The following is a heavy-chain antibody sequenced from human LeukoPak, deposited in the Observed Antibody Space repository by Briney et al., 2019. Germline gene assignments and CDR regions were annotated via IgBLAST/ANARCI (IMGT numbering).Heavy chain of an antibody. CDR1: GGSLSSYY. J-gene: IGHJ3*02. CDR2: IYYSGST. CDR3: AREMTTDAFNI. V-gene: IGHV4-59*01. Sequence: SETLSLTCTVSGGSLSSYYWSWLRQPPGKGLEWIGYIYYSGSTNYNPSLKRRVTISVDTSKNQFSLKLSSVTAADTAVYYCAREMTTDAFNIWGQGTRVTVSS. D-gene: IGHD4-17*01.